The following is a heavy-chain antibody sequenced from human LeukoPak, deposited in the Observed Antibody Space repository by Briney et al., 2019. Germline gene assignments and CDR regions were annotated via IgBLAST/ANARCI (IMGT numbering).Heavy chain of an antibody. CDR3: ARWVGATAWLDY. Sequence: ASVKVSCKASGYTFTSYYMHWVRQAPGQGLEWMGIINPSGGSTSYAQKFQGRVTMTRDTSTSRVYMGLSSLGSEDTAVYYCARWVGATAWLDYWGQRTLLTVSS. CDR2: INPSGGST. J-gene: IGHJ4*02. CDR1: GYTFTSYY. D-gene: IGHD1-26*01. V-gene: IGHV1-46*01.